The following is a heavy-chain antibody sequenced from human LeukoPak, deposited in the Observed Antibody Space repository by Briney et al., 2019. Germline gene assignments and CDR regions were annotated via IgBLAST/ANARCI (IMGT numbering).Heavy chain of an antibody. V-gene: IGHV4-34*01. CDR3: AREKQWLVRPYYYGMDV. D-gene: IGHD6-19*01. Sequence: SETLSLTCAVYGGSFSGYYWSWIRQPPGKGLEWIEEINHSGSTNYNPSLKSRVTISVDTSKNQFSLKLSSVTAADTAVYYCAREKQWLVRPYYYGMDVWGQGTTVTVSS. J-gene: IGHJ6*02. CDR1: GGSFSGYY. CDR2: INHSGST.